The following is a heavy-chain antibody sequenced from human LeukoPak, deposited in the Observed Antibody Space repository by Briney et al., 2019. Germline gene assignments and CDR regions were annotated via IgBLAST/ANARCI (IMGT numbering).Heavy chain of an antibody. CDR3: AKLETMVRAPGVVFDY. CDR1: GFTFSSYA. V-gene: IGHV3-23*01. D-gene: IGHD3-10*01. J-gene: IGHJ4*02. CDR2: ISGSGGST. Sequence: PGGSLRLSCAASGFTFSSYAMSWVRQAPGKGLEGVSAISGSGGSTYYADSVRGRFPISRDNSKNTLYLQMNSLRAEDTAVYYCAKLETMVRAPGVVFDYWGQGTLVTVSS.